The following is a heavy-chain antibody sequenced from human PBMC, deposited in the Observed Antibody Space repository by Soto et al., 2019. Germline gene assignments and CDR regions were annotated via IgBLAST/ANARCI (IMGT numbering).Heavy chain of an antibody. CDR1: GSTFSSYT. J-gene: IGHJ6*02. CDR2: IIPVLGVT. Sequence: QVQLVQSGAEVKKPGSSVKVSCQASGSTFSSYTVSWVRQAPGQGLEWMGRIIPVLGVTNYAPKFKGRVTISADNSKTTAYMELSSLRSGDTAVYYCARRRYCGADCYSKYYYGMDVWGQGTTVTVSS. D-gene: IGHD2-21*02. CDR3: ARRRYCGADCYSKYYYGMDV. V-gene: IGHV1-69*02.